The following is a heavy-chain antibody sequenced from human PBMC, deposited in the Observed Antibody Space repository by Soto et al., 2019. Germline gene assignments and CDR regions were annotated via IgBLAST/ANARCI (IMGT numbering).Heavy chain of an antibody. Sequence: GASVKVSCKASGYTFTTYGMSWVRQAPGQGLDWMRWISTYNGNTKYAERLQGRVTMTTDTTTSTAYMELRSLRSDDAAVYYCARGPTDYYDNSGNYFLDYWGQGTLVTVSS. CDR2: ISTYNGNT. D-gene: IGHD3-22*01. V-gene: IGHV1-18*01. CDR1: GYTFTTYG. J-gene: IGHJ4*02. CDR3: ARGPTDYYDNSGNYFLDY.